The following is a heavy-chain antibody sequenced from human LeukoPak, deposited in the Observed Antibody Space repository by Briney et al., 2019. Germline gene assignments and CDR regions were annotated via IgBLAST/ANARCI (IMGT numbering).Heavy chain of an antibody. J-gene: IGHJ4*02. D-gene: IGHD1-26*01. Sequence: ASVKVSCKASGYTFTRYYMHWVRQAPGRGLEWMGSINPNNDSTNYAKKFQVRVIMTRDTSISTAYMELSSLKSDDAAVYYCARGNGAYPSLPFDYWGQGTLVTVSS. CDR1: GYTFTRYY. CDR3: ARGNGAYPSLPFDY. CDR2: INPNNDST. V-gene: IGHV1-2*02.